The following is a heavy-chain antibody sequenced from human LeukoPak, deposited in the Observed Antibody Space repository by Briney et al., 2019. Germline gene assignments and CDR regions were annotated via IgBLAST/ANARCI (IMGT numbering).Heavy chain of an antibody. V-gene: IGHV5-51*01. Sequence: GESLKISCKGSGYSFTSYWIGWVRQMPGKGLEWMGIIYPGDSDTRYSPSFQGQVTISADKSISTAYLQWSSLKASDTAVYYCARLVVPAAISAFFDYWGQGTLVTVSS. CDR1: GYSFTSYW. D-gene: IGHD2-2*01. CDR3: ARLVVPAAISAFFDY. J-gene: IGHJ4*02. CDR2: IYPGDSDT.